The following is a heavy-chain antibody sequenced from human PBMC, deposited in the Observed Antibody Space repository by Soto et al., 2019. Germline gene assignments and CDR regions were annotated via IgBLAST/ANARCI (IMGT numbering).Heavy chain of an antibody. CDR3: ARLRIATYSYKWFDP. V-gene: IGHV4-31*03. CDR1: GAAINSGNYY. Sequence: SETLSLTCSVSGAAINSGNYYWSWNRQVPGKGLEWIVHIYVTGAVDYNPSLRDRITISQATSERQFSLNLRLVTAADTAVYYWARLRIATYSYKWFDPWGQGTLVTVSS. D-gene: IGHD1-26*01. J-gene: IGHJ5*02. CDR2: IYVTGAV.